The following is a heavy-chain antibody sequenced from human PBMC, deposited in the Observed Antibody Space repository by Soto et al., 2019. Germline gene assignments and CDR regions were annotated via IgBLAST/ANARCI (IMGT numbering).Heavy chain of an antibody. Sequence: EVQLVESGGGLVKPGGSLRLSCAASGFTFSSYSMNWVRQAPGKGLEWVSSISSSSSYIYYADSVKGRFTISRDNAKNSLYLQMNSLRAEDTAVYYCARDRRQDIVVVPAASYYFDYWGQGTLVTVS. V-gene: IGHV3-21*01. D-gene: IGHD2-2*01. CDR3: ARDRRQDIVVVPAASYYFDY. CDR2: ISSSSSYI. CDR1: GFTFSSYS. J-gene: IGHJ4*02.